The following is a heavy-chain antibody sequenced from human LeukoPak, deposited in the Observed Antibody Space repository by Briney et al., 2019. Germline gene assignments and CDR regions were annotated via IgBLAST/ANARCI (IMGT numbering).Heavy chain of an antibody. Sequence: SVKVSCKASGYTFTSYAISWVRQAPGQGLEWMGGIIPIFGTANYAQKFQGRVTITADKSTSTAYMELSSLRSEDTAVYYCARYYHYYDSSGYMNWGQGTLVTVSS. D-gene: IGHD3-22*01. CDR1: GYTFTSYA. V-gene: IGHV1-69*06. CDR3: ARYYHYYDSSGYMN. CDR2: IIPIFGTA. J-gene: IGHJ4*02.